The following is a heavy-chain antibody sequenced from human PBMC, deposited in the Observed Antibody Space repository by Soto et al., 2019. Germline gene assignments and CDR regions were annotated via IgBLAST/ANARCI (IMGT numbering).Heavy chain of an antibody. CDR1: GGSVSSGSYY. J-gene: IGHJ3*02. Sequence: QVQLQESRPGLVKPSETLSLTCTVSGGSVSSGSYYWSWIRQPPGKGLEWIGYIYYSGSTNYNPSLKSRVTISVDTSKNQFSLKLSSVTAADTAVYYSARGDYDILTGYSLGAFDIWGQGTMVTVSS. D-gene: IGHD3-9*01. CDR2: IYYSGST. CDR3: ARGDYDILTGYSLGAFDI. V-gene: IGHV4-61*01.